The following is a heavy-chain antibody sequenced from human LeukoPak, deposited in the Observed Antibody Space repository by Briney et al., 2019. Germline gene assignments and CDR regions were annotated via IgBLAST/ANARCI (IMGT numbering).Heavy chain of an antibody. D-gene: IGHD3-9*01. J-gene: IGHJ4*02. CDR1: GFTFSSYS. CDR2: ISSRSSYI. CDR3: ARVSRYYDILTGYTLPDY. Sequence: GGSLRLSCAASGFTFSSYSMNWVRQAPGKGLEWVSSISSRSSYIYYADSVKGRFTISRDNAKNSLYLQMNSLRAEDTAVYYCARVSRYYDILTGYTLPDYWGQGTLVTVSS. V-gene: IGHV3-21*01.